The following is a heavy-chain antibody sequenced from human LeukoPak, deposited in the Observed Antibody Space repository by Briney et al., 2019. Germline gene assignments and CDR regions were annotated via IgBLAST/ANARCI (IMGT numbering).Heavy chain of an antibody. CDR1: GFTFSSYW. CDR2: IWYDGSNK. CDR3: ARKKRVDTDSIMVYYYYYAMDV. V-gene: IGHV3-33*08. Sequence: QTGGSLRLSCAGSGFTFSSYWMGWVRQAPGKGLEWVAVIWYDGSNKYYADSVKGRFTISRDNSKKTLYLQMNNLRAEDTAVYYCARKKRVDTDSIMVYYYYYAMDVWGQGTTVTVSS. J-gene: IGHJ6*02. D-gene: IGHD5-18*01.